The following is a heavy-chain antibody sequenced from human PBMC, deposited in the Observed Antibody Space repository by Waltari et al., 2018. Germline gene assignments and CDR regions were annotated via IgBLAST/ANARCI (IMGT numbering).Heavy chain of an antibody. CDR1: GSSFTTHY. CDR3: ARTYQSGSYSDY. V-gene: IGHV1-2*02. Sequence: QVQLVQSGAEVKKPGASVKVSCNTSGSSFTTHYLHWLRQAPGQGLEWMGWINTRNGGTNYAQKYQGRVTMTRDTSISTAYMELSRLISNDTAVYYCARTYQSGSYSDYWGQGTPVTVSS. D-gene: IGHD1-26*01. J-gene: IGHJ4*02. CDR2: INTRNGGT.